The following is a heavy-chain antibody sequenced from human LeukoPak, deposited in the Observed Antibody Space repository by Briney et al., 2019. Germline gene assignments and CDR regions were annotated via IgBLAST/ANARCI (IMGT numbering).Heavy chain of an antibody. CDR2: ISSSSSPI. Sequence: GGSLRLSCAASGFTFSSYSMNWVRQAPGKGLEWVSYISSSSSPIFYADSVKGRFTISRDNAKNSLYLQMNSLRAEDTAVYYCASLGCSSTSCDNYWGQGTLVTVSS. D-gene: IGHD2-2*02. CDR3: ASLGCSSTSCDNY. CDR1: GFTFSSYS. V-gene: IGHV3-48*01. J-gene: IGHJ4*02.